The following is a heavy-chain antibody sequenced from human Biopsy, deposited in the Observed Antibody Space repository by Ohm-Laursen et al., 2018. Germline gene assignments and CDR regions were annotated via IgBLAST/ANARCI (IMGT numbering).Heavy chain of an antibody. D-gene: IGHD1-26*01. CDR1: GFTFSSYW. V-gene: IGHV4-59*08. CDR3: ARHAPSYSGSYWRYFDL. J-gene: IGHJ2*01. Sequence: LRLSCAASGFTFSSYWMSWVRQAPGKGLEWIGYIYYTGSTNYNPSLKSRVTISVDTSMNHLSLRLTSVTAADTAVYYCARHAPSYSGSYWRYFDLWGRGTLVTVSS. CDR2: IYYTGST.